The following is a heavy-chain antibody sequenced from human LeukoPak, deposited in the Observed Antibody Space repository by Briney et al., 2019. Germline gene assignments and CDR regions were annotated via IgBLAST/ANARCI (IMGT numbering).Heavy chain of an antibody. D-gene: IGHD3-10*01. CDR3: ARPTYYYGSGDYYFDY. V-gene: IGHV4-59*08. Sequence: SETLSLTCTVSGGSISTYYWSWIRQPPGKGLEWIGYIYSSGSTNYSPSLKSRITISVDTSKNQFSLNLSSVTAADTAVYYCARPTYYYGSGDYYFDYWGQGTLVTVSS. J-gene: IGHJ4*02. CDR1: GGSISTYY. CDR2: IYSSGST.